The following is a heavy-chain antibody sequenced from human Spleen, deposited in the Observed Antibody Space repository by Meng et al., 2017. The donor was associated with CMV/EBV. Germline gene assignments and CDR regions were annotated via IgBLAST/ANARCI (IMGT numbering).Heavy chain of an antibody. V-gene: IGHV3-21*01. J-gene: IGHJ4*02. CDR3: AREIGGRFDC. CDR2: ISSSSSYI. CDR1: GFTFSSYS. Sequence: GESLKISCAASGFTFSSYSMNWVRQAPGKGLEWVSSISSSSSYIYYADSVKGRFTISRDNAKTSLYLQMNSLRAEDTAVYYCAREIGGRFDCWGQGTLVTVSS. D-gene: IGHD3-16*01.